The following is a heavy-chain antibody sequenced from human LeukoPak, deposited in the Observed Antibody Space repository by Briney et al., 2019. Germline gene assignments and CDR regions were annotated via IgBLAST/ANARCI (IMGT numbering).Heavy chain of an antibody. CDR1: GGSISSSSYY. J-gene: IGHJ4*02. Sequence: SETLSLTCTVSGGSISSSSYYWGWYRQPPGMALEWIGTTYYSGSTYYNPSLKSRVTISVDTAKNQFSLKLSSVTAADTAVYYCARRREYHTFDYWGQGTLVTVSS. D-gene: IGHD2-2*01. V-gene: IGHV4-39*01. CDR2: TYYSGST. CDR3: ARRREYHTFDY.